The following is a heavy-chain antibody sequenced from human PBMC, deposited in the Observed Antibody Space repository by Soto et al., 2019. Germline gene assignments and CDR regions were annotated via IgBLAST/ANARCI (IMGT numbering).Heavy chain of an antibody. D-gene: IGHD6-19*01. CDR3: ARSRKYSSGWQTRYYFDY. J-gene: IGHJ4*02. V-gene: IGHV6-1*01. Sequence: SQTLSLTCAISGDSVPSNSAAWNWIRQSPSRGLEWLGRTYYRSKWYNDYAVSVKSRITINPDTSKNQFSLQLNSVTPEDTAVYYCARSRKYSSGWQTRYYFDYWGQGTLVTVSS. CDR1: GDSVPSNSAA. CDR2: TYYRSKWYN.